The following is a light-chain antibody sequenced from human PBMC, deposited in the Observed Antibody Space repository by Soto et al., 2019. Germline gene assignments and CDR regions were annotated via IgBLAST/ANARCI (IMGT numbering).Light chain of an antibody. J-gene: IGLJ3*02. CDR3: SAYTARSTLV. V-gene: IGLV2-14*01. Sequence: QSVLTQPASVSGSAGQSITISCSGTMRDVGAYNLVSWYQQHPGTAPKLIIYEVRNRPSGISSRFSGSRSGKTASLTISGLPAEDEGDYYGSAYTARSTLVFGGGTKLTVL. CDR1: MRDVGAYNL. CDR2: EVR.